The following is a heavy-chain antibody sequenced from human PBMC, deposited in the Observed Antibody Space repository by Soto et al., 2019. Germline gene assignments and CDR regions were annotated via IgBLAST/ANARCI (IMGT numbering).Heavy chain of an antibody. CDR2: IIPIFGTA. V-gene: IGHV1-69*13. Sequence: SVKVSCKASGGTFSSYAISWVRQAPGQGLEWMGGIIPIFGTANYAQKFQGRVTITADESTSTAYMELSSLRSEDTAVYYCARGDWNGYYYYYGMDVWGQGTTVTVSS. CDR1: GGTFSSYA. D-gene: IGHD1-1*01. J-gene: IGHJ6*02. CDR3: ARGDWNGYYYYYGMDV.